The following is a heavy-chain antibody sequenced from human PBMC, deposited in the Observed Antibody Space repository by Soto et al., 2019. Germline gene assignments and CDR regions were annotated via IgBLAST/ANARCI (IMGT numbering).Heavy chain of an antibody. CDR3: ARWNRWGPAAIRRLNYYYYYGMDV. V-gene: IGHV4-31*03. D-gene: IGHD2-2*02. Sequence: TLSLTCSVSGGKLGDGGDCWRWNRPHPGKGLEWIGYIYYSGSTYYNPSLKSRVTISVDTSKNQFSLKLSSVTAADTAVYYCARWNRWGPAAIRRLNYYYYYGMDVWGQGTTVTVSS. CDR1: GGKLGDGGDC. J-gene: IGHJ6*02. CDR2: IYYSGST.